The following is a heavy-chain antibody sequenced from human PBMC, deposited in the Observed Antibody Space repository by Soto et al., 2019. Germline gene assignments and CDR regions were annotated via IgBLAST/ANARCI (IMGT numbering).Heavy chain of an antibody. J-gene: IGHJ2*01. CDR3: AKVYDSSGYPLYWYFDL. V-gene: IGHV3-23*01. D-gene: IGHD3-22*01. Sequence: GGSLRLSCAASGFTFSSYAMSWVRQAPGKGLEWVSAISGSGGSTYYADSVKGRFTISRDNSKNTLYLQMNSLRAEDTAVYYCAKVYDSSGYPLYWYFDLWGRGTLVTVSS. CDR2: ISGSGGST. CDR1: GFTFSSYA.